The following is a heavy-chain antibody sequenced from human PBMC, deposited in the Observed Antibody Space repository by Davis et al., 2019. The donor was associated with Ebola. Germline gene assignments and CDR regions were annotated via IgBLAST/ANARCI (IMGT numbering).Heavy chain of an antibody. CDR1: RFTFSSYW. D-gene: IGHD3-10*01. V-gene: IGHV3-7*01. CDR2: IKQDGSER. Sequence: PGGSLRLSCAASRFTFSSYWMSWVRQAPGKGLEWVANIKQDGSERYFVDSVKGRFTFSRDNAKNSLYLQMNSLRAEDTAVYYCARLGSYSEFDYWGQGTLVTVSS. CDR3: ARLGSYSEFDY. J-gene: IGHJ4*02.